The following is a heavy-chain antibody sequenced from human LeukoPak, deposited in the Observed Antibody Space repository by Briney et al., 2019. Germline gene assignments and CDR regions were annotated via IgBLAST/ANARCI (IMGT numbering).Heavy chain of an antibody. Sequence: AGGSLRLSCAASGFTFNTYAMSWVRQAPGKGLEWVSAISDSGGSAYYADSVKGRFTISRDNAENSLYLQMNSLRPEDTAVYYCARKSRPARGIIIDAFDIWGQGTLVTVSS. CDR3: ARKSRPARGIIIDAFDI. V-gene: IGHV3-23*01. D-gene: IGHD3-10*01. J-gene: IGHJ3*02. CDR1: GFTFNTYA. CDR2: ISDSGGSA.